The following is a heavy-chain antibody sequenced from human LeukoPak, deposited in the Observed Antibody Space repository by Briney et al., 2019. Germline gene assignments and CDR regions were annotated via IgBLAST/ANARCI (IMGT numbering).Heavy chain of an antibody. CDR1: GFKFKNYG. CDR2: IRHDGENE. J-gene: IGHJ3*02. Sequence: GGSLRLSCAASGFKFKNYGMHWVRQAPGKGLEWVAYIRHDGENENYADSVKGRFTISRDDSKNILFLQMSSLKPEDRAVYYCGKDVIEYSFLEDAFDIWGQGTRVTVSS. V-gene: IGHV3-30*02. D-gene: IGHD2/OR15-2a*01. CDR3: GKDVIEYSFLEDAFDI.